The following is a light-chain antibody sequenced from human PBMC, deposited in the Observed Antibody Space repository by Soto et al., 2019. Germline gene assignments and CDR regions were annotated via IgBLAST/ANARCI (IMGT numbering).Light chain of an antibody. CDR2: GKT. V-gene: IGKV1-12*01. J-gene: IGKJ5*01. Sequence: DIQMTQSPSSVSASVGDRVIITCRASQDIGSWLDWYQQRPGKAPKLLIYGKTSLHSGVPPRFSGSGSGTDFTLTISSLQPEDFATYYCQQSYSTPITFGQGTRLEI. CDR3: QQSYSTPIT. CDR1: QDIGSW.